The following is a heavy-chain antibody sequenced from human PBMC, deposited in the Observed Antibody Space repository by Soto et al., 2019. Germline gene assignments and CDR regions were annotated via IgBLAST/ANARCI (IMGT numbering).Heavy chain of an antibody. D-gene: IGHD3-16*01. CDR1: GYTFTNYW. CDR3: VRPNFGALTNFDF. J-gene: IGHJ4*02. Sequence: PGESLKISCKAIGYTFTNYWIGWVRQTPGKGLEWMGIIFPGDSDTRYNPSFEGQVTVSADESISTAYLQWNTLKASDTAMYYCVRPNFGALTNFDFWGQGTLVTVSS. CDR2: IFPGDSDT. V-gene: IGHV5-51*01.